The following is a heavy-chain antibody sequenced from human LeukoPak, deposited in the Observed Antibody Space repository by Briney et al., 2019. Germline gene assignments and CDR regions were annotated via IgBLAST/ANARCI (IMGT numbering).Heavy chain of an antibody. CDR3: AREQRGYDCYY. Sequence: GGSLRLSCAASGFTFGSYAMHWVRQAPGKGLEWVALITYDGSSKYYADSVKGRFTISRDNSKNTLYLQMSSLRAEDTAVYYCAREQRGYDCYYWGQGTLVTVSS. CDR1: GFTFGSYA. J-gene: IGHJ4*02. D-gene: IGHD5-12*01. CDR2: ITYDGSSK. V-gene: IGHV3-30-3*01.